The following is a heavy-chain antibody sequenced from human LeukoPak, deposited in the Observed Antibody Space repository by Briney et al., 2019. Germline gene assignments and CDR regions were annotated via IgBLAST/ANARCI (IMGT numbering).Heavy chain of an antibody. V-gene: IGHV4-59*01. CDR1: GGSSSAYY. J-gene: IGHJ4*02. CDR2: IYNSGST. D-gene: IGHD6-19*01. CDR3: AREFSD. Sequence: SETLSLTCTVSGGSSSAYYYTWIRQPPGKGLEWIGLIYNSGSTNYNPSLKSRVIISEDTSKNQFSLKLTSVTAADTAVYYCAREFSDWGQGTLVTVSS.